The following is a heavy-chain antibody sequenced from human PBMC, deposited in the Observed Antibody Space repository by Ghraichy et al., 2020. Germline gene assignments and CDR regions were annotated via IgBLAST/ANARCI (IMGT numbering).Heavy chain of an antibody. Sequence: GGSLRLSCAASGFTFSSYAMSWVRQAPGKGLEWVSAISGSGGSTYYADSVKGRFTISRDNSKNTLYLQMNSLRAEDTAVYYCGTEKGSSWSPTDYWGQGTLVTVSS. CDR2: ISGSGGST. D-gene: IGHD6-13*01. J-gene: IGHJ4*02. CDR3: GTEKGSSWSPTDY. V-gene: IGHV3-23*01. CDR1: GFTFSSYA.